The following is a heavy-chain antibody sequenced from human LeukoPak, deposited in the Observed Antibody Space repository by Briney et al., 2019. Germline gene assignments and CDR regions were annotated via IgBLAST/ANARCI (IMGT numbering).Heavy chain of an antibody. CDR3: ARIESGYDYGAYGMDV. D-gene: IGHD5-12*01. V-gene: IGHV5-51*01. CDR2: IYPGDSET. J-gene: IGHJ6*02. CDR1: GYNFTSYW. Sequence: GAVLKISCEGSGYNFTSYWIGLGRQMPGKGLGWVGIIYPGDSETRYSPSFQGQVTMSADKSISTAYQQWSSLKASDTAMYYCARIESGYDYGAYGMDVWGQGTTVTVSS.